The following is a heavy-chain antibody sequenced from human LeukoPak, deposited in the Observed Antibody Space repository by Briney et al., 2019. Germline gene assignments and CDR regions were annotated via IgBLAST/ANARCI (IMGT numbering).Heavy chain of an antibody. CDR3: ARGGLYCSGGSCSLWFDP. CDR2: INHSGST. J-gene: IGHJ5*02. Sequence: PSETLSLTCPVYGGSFSGYYWSWIRRPPGRGLKGVGKINHSGSTNYNPSLKSRVTISVDTSKNQFSLKLSSVTAADTAVYYCARGGLYCSGGSCSLWFDPWGQGTLVTVSS. D-gene: IGHD2-15*01. CDR1: GGSFSGYY. V-gene: IGHV4-34*01.